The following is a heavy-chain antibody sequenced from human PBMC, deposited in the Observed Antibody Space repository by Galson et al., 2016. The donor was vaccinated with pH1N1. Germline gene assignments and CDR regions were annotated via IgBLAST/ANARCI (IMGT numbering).Heavy chain of an antibody. CDR1: GYSFTSYW. Sequence: QSGAEVTKPGESLKISCKGSGYSFTSYWIGWVRQMPGKGLEWMGIIYTGASDTRYSPSFPGLVTISADKSISPAYLQWSSLKAADTAMYYCAGGGYCSGGSCYSAAFDIWGQGTMVTVSS. CDR2: IYTGASDT. V-gene: IGHV5-51*03. J-gene: IGHJ3*02. CDR3: AGGGYCSGGSCYSAAFDI. D-gene: IGHD2-15*01.